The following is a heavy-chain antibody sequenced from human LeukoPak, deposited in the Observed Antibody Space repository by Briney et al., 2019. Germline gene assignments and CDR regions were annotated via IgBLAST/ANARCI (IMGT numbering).Heavy chain of an antibody. CDR2: IYYSGST. CDR1: GGSISSYS. V-gene: IGHV4-59*08. CDR3: ARASDSSGYYYWFDP. Sequence: PSETLSLTCTVSGGSISSYSWNWIRQPPGKGLEWIGYIYYSGSTNYNPSLKSRVTMSLDTSKNQFSLKLTSVTAADTAVYYCARASDSSGYYYWFDPWGQGALVTVSS. D-gene: IGHD3-22*01. J-gene: IGHJ5*02.